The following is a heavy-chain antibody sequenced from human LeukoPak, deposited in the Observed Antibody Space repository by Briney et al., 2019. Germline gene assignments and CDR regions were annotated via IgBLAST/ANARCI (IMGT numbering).Heavy chain of an antibody. CDR2: ISSGGST. J-gene: IGHJ4*02. V-gene: IGHV4-39*07. D-gene: IGHD6-6*01. CDR1: GGSISSSGYY. Sequence: SETLSLTCTVSGGSISSSGYYWGWIRQPPGKGLEWIGSISSGGSTHYTPSLKSRVTMSVDTSKNQFSLKLSSVTAADTAVYYCARDSEYSSSSAEYYFDYWGQGTLVTVSS. CDR3: ARDSEYSSSSAEYYFDY.